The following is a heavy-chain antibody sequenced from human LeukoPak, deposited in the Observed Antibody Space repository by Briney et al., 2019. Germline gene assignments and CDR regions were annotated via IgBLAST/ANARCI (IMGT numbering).Heavy chain of an antibody. D-gene: IGHD4-17*01. Sequence: PGGSLRLSCAASGFTFSSYAMSWVRQAPGKGLEWVSSISSSSSYIYYADSVKGRFTISRDNAKNSLYLQMNSLRAEDTAVYYCAREGSYGDYGDAFDIWGQGTMVTVSS. CDR1: GFTFSSYA. V-gene: IGHV3-21*01. J-gene: IGHJ3*02. CDR2: ISSSSSYI. CDR3: AREGSYGDYGDAFDI.